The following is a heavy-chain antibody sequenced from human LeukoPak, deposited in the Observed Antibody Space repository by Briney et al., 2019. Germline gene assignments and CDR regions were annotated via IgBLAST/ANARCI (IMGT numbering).Heavy chain of an antibody. D-gene: IGHD4-17*01. V-gene: IGHV3-23*01. CDR3: AKDVGDCGDYAEYFQH. Sequence: GGSLRLSCAASGFTFSSYAMSWVRQAPGKGLEWVSAISGSGGSTYYADSVKGRFTISRDNSKNTLYLQMNSLRAEDTAVYYCAKDVGDCGDYAEYFQHWGQGTLVTVSS. J-gene: IGHJ1*01. CDR2: ISGSGGST. CDR1: GFTFSSYA.